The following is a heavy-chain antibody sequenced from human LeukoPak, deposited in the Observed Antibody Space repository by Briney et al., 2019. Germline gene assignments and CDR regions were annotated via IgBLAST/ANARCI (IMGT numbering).Heavy chain of an antibody. D-gene: IGHD6-13*01. Sequence: AASVKVSCKVSGYTLTELSMHWVRQAPGKGLEWMGGFDPEDGETIYAQKFQGRVTMTEDTSTDTAYMELSSLRAEDTAVYYCARAPKTLIAASCLGSIQHWGQGTLVTVSS. CDR1: GYTLTELS. CDR2: FDPEDGET. V-gene: IGHV1-24*01. CDR3: ARAPKTLIAASCLGSIQH. J-gene: IGHJ1*01.